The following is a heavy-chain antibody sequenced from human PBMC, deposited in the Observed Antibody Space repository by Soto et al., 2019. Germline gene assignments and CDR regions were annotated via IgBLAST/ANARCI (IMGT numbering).Heavy chain of an antibody. Sequence: QLQLQESGSGLVKPSQTLSLTCAVSGGSISSGGYSWSWIRQPPGKGLEWIVYIYHSGSTYYNSSHKSRVTRSVDRTKNQFSLKLSSVTAADTAVYYCAREQVVAAQHWGQGTLVTVSS. V-gene: IGHV4-30-2*01. D-gene: IGHD2-15*01. CDR3: AREQVVAAQH. CDR1: GGSISSGGYS. J-gene: IGHJ4*02. CDR2: IYHSGST.